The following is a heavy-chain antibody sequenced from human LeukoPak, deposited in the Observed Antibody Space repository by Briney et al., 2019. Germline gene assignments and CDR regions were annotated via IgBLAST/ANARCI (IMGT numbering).Heavy chain of an antibody. D-gene: IGHD6-6*01. J-gene: IGHJ4*02. CDR3: ARGPLGIAARPGGGDY. CDR1: GGSISSYY. Sequence: SGTLSLTCTVSGGSISSYYWSWIRQPPGKGLEWIGYIYYSGGTNYNPSLKSRVTISVDTSKNQFPLKLSSVTAADTAVYYCARGPLGIAARPGGGDYWGQGTLVTVSS. V-gene: IGHV4-59*01. CDR2: IYYSGGT.